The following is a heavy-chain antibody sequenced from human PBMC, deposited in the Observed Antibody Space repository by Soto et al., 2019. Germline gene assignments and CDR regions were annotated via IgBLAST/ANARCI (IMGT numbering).Heavy chain of an antibody. CDR3: ARGPRAPPPHDYGMDV. J-gene: IGHJ6*02. CDR1: GFTFDDYA. Sequence: PGGSLRLSCAASGFTFDDYAMHWVRQAPGKGLEWVSGISWSSSTIYYADSVKGRFTISRDNSKNTLYLQMNSLRAEDTAVYYCARGPRAPPPHDYGMDVWGQGTTVTVSS. CDR2: ISWSSSTI. V-gene: IGHV3-23*01.